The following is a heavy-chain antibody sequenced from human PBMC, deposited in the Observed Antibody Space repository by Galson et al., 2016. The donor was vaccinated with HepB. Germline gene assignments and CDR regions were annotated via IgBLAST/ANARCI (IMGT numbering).Heavy chain of an antibody. CDR1: GFRFTYYG. J-gene: IGHJ6*02. Sequence: SLRLSCAASGFRFTYYGLHWVRQAPGKGLEWVAVISYDGNKEYYADSVKGRFTIFRDNPKTTVYLEMNSLRVEDTAVYYCAKDSILGATAGSYGIDVWGQGTTVTVSS. D-gene: IGHD1-26*01. V-gene: IGHV3-30*18. CDR2: ISYDGNKE. CDR3: AKDSILGATAGSYGIDV.